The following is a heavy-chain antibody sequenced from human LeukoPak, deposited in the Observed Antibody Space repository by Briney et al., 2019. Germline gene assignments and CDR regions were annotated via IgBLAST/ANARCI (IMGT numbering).Heavy chain of an antibody. CDR2: IIPIFGTA. V-gene: IGHV1-69*05. CDR3: ARSTRSYSGYDFPAY. Sequence: SVMVSCKASGGTFSSYAISWVRQAPGQGLEWMGGIIPIFGTANYAQKFQGRVTITTDESTSTAYMELSSLRSEDTAVYYCARSTRSYSGYDFPAYWGQGTLVTVSS. J-gene: IGHJ4*02. CDR1: GGTFSSYA. D-gene: IGHD5-12*01.